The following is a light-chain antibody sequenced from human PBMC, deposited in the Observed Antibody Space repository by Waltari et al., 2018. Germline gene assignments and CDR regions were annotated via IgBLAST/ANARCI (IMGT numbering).Light chain of an antibody. V-gene: IGLV2-23*02. CDR1: ISDVGNYEL. CDR3: CSYGGPSTPYV. J-gene: IGLJ1*01. Sequence: HSALTQPASVPGSLGQSITIPCTGTISDVGNYELVSWYQQHPGRSPKLMIHEVYKRPSGISSRFSASKSGATASLTIAGLRAEDEADYYCCSYGGPSTPYVFGTGTKVTVL. CDR2: EVY.